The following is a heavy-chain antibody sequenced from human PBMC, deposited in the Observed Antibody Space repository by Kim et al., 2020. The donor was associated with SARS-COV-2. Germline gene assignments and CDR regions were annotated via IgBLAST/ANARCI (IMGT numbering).Heavy chain of an antibody. V-gene: IGHV4-39*01. CDR2: IYYSGST. CDR3: ARHDNIWGGADY. CDR1: GGSISSTSYY. D-gene: IGHD3-16*01. Sequence: SETLSLTCTVSGGSISSTSYYWGWIRQPPGKGLDWIGYIYYSGSTYYNPSLKSRVTISVDTSKNQFSLKLSSVTAADTAVYYCARHDNIWGGADYWGQGSLVTVSS. J-gene: IGHJ4*02.